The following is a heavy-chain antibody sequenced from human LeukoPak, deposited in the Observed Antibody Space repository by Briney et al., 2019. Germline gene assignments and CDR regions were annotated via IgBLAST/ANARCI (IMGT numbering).Heavy chain of an antibody. Sequence: GESLKISCKASGYSFTTHWIGWVRQMPGKGLEWMGIIYPGDSDTKYSPSFQGQVTFSVDKSISTAYLHWSSLKASDTAMYYCVRHDSSSPDYWGQGTLVTVSS. CDR1: GYSFTTHW. CDR3: VRHDSSSPDY. J-gene: IGHJ4*02. V-gene: IGHV5-51*01. CDR2: IYPGDSDT. D-gene: IGHD6-13*01.